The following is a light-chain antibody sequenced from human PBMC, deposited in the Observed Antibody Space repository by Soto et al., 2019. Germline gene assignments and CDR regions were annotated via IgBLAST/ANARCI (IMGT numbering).Light chain of an antibody. CDR3: QQYYSTPNT. CDR1: QSILFTSNNKTS. J-gene: IGKJ2*01. CDR2: WAS. V-gene: IGKV4-1*01. Sequence: DIVMTQSPDSLAVSLGERATINCRSSQSILFTSNNKTSLGWYQQKPGQPPKLLIYWASIRESGVPDRFSGSGSRTDFSLTISSLQPEDVAVYYCQQYYSTPNTFGQGPKLEIK.